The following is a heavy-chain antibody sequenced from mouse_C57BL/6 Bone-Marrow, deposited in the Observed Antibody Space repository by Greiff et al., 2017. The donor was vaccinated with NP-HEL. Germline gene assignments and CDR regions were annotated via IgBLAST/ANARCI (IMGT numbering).Heavy chain of an antibody. Sequence: VQLKESGGDLVKPGGSLKLSCAASGFTFSSYGMSWVRQTPDKRLEWVATISSGGSYTYYPDSVKGRFTISRDNAKNTLYLQMSSLKSEDTAMYYCARHVDYWGQGTTLTVSS. CDR2: ISSGGSYT. V-gene: IGHV5-6*01. J-gene: IGHJ2*01. CDR3: ARHVDY. CDR1: GFTFSSYG.